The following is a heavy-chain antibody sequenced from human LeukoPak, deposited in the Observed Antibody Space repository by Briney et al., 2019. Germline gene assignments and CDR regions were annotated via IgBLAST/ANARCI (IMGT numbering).Heavy chain of an antibody. Sequence: KTSETLSLTCAVYIDSFSNYHWNWIRQTPAKGMEWIGEVNESGGINISPSLRSRVILSVDTSKNQFSLKLISVTVADTAIYYCARGQGATVPQVGKNWFDPWGQGTRVTVSS. J-gene: IGHJ5*02. V-gene: IGHV4-34*01. CDR2: VNESGGI. CDR3: ARGQGATVPQVGKNWFDP. D-gene: IGHD1-26*01. CDR1: IDSFSNYH.